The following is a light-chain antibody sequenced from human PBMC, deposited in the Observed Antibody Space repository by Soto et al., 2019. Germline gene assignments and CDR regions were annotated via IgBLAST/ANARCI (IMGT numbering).Light chain of an antibody. CDR2: DAS. Sequence: AIQLTQSPSSLSASVGDRVTITCQASQGITTALAWYQQTPGMSPKLLIYDASSLESGVPSRFSGSGSETEFTLTISSLQPDDFATYYCQQSYTYPRTFGQGTKVEGK. J-gene: IGKJ1*01. CDR1: QGITTA. CDR3: QQSYTYPRT. V-gene: IGKV1-13*02.